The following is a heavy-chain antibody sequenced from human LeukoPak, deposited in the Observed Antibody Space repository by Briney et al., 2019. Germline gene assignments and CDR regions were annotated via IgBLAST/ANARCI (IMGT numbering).Heavy chain of an antibody. CDR3: ARDPSSGYYPYFDY. CDR1: GFTFSSYS. V-gene: IGHV3-21*01. J-gene: IGHJ4*02. CDR2: ISSSSSYI. D-gene: IGHD3-22*01. Sequence: GGSLRLSCAATGFTFSSYSMNWVRQAPGKGLEWVSSISSSSSYIYYADSVKGRFTISRDNAKNSLYLQMNSLRAEDTAVYYCARDPSSGYYPYFDYWGQGTMVTVSS.